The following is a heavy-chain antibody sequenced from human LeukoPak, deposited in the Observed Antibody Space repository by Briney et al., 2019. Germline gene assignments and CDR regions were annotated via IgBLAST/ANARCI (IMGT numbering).Heavy chain of an antibody. CDR1: GGSISSSNW. V-gene: IGHV4-4*02. CDR2: INHSGST. J-gene: IGHJ4*02. CDR3: AREAPISDSGNYYKSLGY. D-gene: IGHD3-10*01. Sequence: SGTLSLTCAVSGGSISSSNWWSWVRQPPGKGLEWIGEINHSGSTNYNPSLKSRVTISVDTSKNQFSLKLSSVTAADTAVYYCAREAPISDSGNYYKSLGYWGQGTLVTVSS.